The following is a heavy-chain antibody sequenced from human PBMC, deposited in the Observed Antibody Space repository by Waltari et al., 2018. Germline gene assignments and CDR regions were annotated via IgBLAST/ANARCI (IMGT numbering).Heavy chain of an antibody. CDR2: MNPNSGNT. D-gene: IGHD3-16*02. V-gene: IGHV1-8*01. CDR1: GYTFTSYD. Sequence: QVQLVQSGAEVKKPGASVKVSCKASGYTFTSYDINWVRQATGQGLEWMGWMNPNSGNTGYAQKFQGRVTMTRNTSISTAYMELSSLRSEDTAVYYCATPASFYVWGSYRSDAFDIWGQGTMVTVSS. CDR3: ATPASFYVWGSYRSDAFDI. J-gene: IGHJ3*02.